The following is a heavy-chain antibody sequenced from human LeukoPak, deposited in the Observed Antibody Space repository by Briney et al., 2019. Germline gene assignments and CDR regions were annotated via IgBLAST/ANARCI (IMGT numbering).Heavy chain of an antibody. D-gene: IGHD2-15*01. CDR1: GFTSSSYA. CDR3: ARPAANPHYYYGMDV. Sequence: GGSLRLSCAGSGFTSSSYAMHWVRQAPGKGLEYVSAISSNGGSTYYANSVKGRFTISRDNSKNTLYLQMGSLRSEDTAVYYCARPAANPHYYYGMDVWGQGTTVTVSS. V-gene: IGHV3-64*01. CDR2: ISSNGGST. J-gene: IGHJ6*02.